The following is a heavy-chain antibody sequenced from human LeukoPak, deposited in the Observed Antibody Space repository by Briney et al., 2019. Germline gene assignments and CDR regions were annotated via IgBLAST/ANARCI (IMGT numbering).Heavy chain of an antibody. J-gene: IGHJ3*02. V-gene: IGHV1-69*13. CDR2: IIPIFGTA. CDR3: ATPRDGYKNDAFDI. Sequence: SVKVSCKASGGTFSSYAISWVRQAPGQGLEWVGGIIPIFGTANYAQKFQGRVTITADESTSTAYMELSSLRSEDTAVYYCATPRDGYKNDAFDIWGQGTMVTVSS. CDR1: GGTFSSYA. D-gene: IGHD5-24*01.